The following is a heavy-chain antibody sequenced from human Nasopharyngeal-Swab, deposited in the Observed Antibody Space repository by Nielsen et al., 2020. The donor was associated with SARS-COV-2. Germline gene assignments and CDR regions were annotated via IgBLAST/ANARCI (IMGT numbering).Heavy chain of an antibody. CDR1: GDTFTSQD. J-gene: IGHJ4*02. V-gene: IGHV1-8*02. D-gene: IGHD4-11*01. Sequence: ASVKVSCKASGDTFTSQDINWVRQAAGQGLQWMGWMNPNSGNTGYAQEFQGRVTMTRNTLITTAYMELTSLRSDDTAVYYCARFYSNGGVDSWGQGTLVTVSS. CDR2: MNPNSGNT. CDR3: ARFYSNGGVDS.